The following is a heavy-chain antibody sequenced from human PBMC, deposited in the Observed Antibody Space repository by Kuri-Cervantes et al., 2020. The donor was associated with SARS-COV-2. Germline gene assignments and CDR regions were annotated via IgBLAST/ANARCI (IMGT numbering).Heavy chain of an antibody. V-gene: IGHV4-28*03. CDR2: IYYSGST. J-gene: IGHJ6*02. CDR3: ARGAARPYYYYGMDV. D-gene: IGHD6-6*01. Sequence: LRLSCAVSGYSISSSNWWGWIRQPPGKGLEWIGYIYYSGSTYYNPSLKSRVTMSVDTSKNQFSLKLSSVTAVDTAVYYCARGAARPYYYYGMDVWGQGTTVTVSS. CDR1: GYSISSSNW.